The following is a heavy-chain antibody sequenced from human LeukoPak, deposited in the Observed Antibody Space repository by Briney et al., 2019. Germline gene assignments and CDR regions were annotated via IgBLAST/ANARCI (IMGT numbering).Heavy chain of an antibody. Sequence: PGGSLSLSCTASGFTFGDYAMSWVRQAPGKGQEWVGFIRSKAYGGTTEYAASVKGRFTISRDDSKSIAYLQVNSLKTEDTAVYYCSRVRGYSYGYGDYWGQGTLVTVSA. D-gene: IGHD5-18*01. J-gene: IGHJ4*02. CDR1: GFTFGDYA. V-gene: IGHV3-49*04. CDR2: IRSKAYGGTT. CDR3: SRVRGYSYGYGDY.